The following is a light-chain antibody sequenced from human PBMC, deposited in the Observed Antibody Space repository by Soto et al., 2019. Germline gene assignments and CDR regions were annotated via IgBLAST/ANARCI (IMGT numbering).Light chain of an antibody. CDR1: NSNIGSNT. CDR2: SNN. V-gene: IGLV1-44*01. J-gene: IGLJ1*01. Sequence: QSVLTQPPSASGTPGQRVTISYSGSNSNIGSNTVNWFQQPPGTAPKLLIYSNNQRPSGVPDRFSGSKSGTSASLAIIGLQSEDEADYYCAAWDDSLNGLDVFGTGTKVTVL. CDR3: AAWDDSLNGLDV.